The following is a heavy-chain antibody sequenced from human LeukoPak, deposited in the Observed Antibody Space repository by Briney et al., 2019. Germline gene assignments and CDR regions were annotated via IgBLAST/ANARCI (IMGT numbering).Heavy chain of an antibody. CDR2: IRYDGSNK. CDR3: ARGDFLSRCSSTSCYFYFDY. V-gene: IGHV3-30*02. J-gene: IGHJ4*02. D-gene: IGHD2-2*01. Sequence: PGGSLRLSCAASGFTFSSYGMHWVRQAPGKGLEWVAFIRYDGSNKYYADSVKGRFTISRDNAKNSLYLQMNSLRAEDTAVYYCARGDFLSRCSSTSCYFYFDYWGQGTLVTVSS. CDR1: GFTFSSYG.